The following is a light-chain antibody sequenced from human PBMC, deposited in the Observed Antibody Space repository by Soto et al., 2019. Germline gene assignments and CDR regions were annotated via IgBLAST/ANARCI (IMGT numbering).Light chain of an antibody. J-gene: IGLJ1*01. CDR2: KGT. V-gene: IGLV2-23*01. CDR3: CSSAPESTYV. Sequence: QSVLAQPASVSGSPGQSITISCTGTSSDVGAYNSVSRYQQHPHRAPQVIIYKGTQRPSGVSNRFSGSTSGNAASLTISALQIDDEADYFCCSSAPESTYVCGTGTKVTVL. CDR1: SSDVGAYNS.